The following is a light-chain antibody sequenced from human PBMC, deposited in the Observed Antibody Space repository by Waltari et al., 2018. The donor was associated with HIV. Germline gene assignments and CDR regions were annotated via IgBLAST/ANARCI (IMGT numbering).Light chain of an antibody. Sequence: QSALTQPASVSGSPGQSITISCTGTSSDVGGYKYVSWYQQYPGKAPNFIMYDVNHRPSGFVQLFAGSKSGNTASLTISGLQAEDEADYYCCSYTSSITGRVFGTGTKVTVL. CDR2: DVN. J-gene: IGLJ1*01. CDR1: SSDVGGYKY. V-gene: IGLV2-14*03. CDR3: CSYTSSITGRV.